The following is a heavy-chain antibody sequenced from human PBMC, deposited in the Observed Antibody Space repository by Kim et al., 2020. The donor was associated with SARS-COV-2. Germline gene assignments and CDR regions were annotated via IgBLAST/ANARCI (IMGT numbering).Heavy chain of an antibody. V-gene: IGHV3-33*01. Sequence: GGSLRLSCAASGFTFSSYGMHWVRQAPGKGLEWVAVIWYDGSIIKYADSVKGRFAISRDNSKNTVYLQMNTLRAEDTAMYYCARDREARNFGRWGQGIL. J-gene: IGHJ4*02. CDR2: IWYDGSII. D-gene: IGHD1-26*01. CDR3: ARDREARNFGR. CDR1: GFTFSSYG.